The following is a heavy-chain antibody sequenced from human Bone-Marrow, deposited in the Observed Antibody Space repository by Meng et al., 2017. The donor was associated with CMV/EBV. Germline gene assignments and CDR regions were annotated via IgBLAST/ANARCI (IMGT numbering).Heavy chain of an antibody. Sequence: SETLSLTCTVSGAAILSGNYYWSWIRQPPGKGLEWMGYVYFTGTSTYNPSLKSRVTISIDTSENQFSLKVSSVTAADTAVYYCARGDAISGSDYYGLDFWGQGTMVTVSS. CDR2: VYFTGTS. V-gene: IGHV4-61*01. D-gene: IGHD1-26*01. J-gene: IGHJ6*02. CDR1: GAAILSGNYY. CDR3: ARGDAISGSDYYGLDF.